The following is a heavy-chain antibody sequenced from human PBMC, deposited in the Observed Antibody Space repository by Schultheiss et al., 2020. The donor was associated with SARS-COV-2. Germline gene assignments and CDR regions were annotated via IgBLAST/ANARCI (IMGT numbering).Heavy chain of an antibody. Sequence: GGSLRLSCAASGFTFSSYAMSWVRQAPGKGLEWVSSISSSGGSTYYADSVKGRFTISRDNAKNSLYLQMNSLRAEDTAVYYCARVGVMITFGGVIVPYYYYMDVWGKGTTVTVSS. D-gene: IGHD3-16*02. CDR3: ARVGVMITFGGVIVPYYYYMDV. CDR1: GFTFSSYA. CDR2: ISSSGGST. J-gene: IGHJ6*03. V-gene: IGHV3-23*01.